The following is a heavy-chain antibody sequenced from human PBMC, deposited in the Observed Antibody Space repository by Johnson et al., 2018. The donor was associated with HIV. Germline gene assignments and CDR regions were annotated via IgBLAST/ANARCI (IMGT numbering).Heavy chain of an antibody. CDR2: ISTSGTTI. J-gene: IGHJ3*02. V-gene: IGHV3-11*04. CDR1: GFTFRDYY. D-gene: IGHD1-26*01. Sequence: QVQLVESGGGLVKPGGSLRLSCAASGFTFRDYYMSWIRQAPGKGLEWVSYISTSGTTIYYADSVKGRFTISRDNSKNTLYLQMNSLRPEDTAVYYCARDLARRGGAAFDIWGQGTMVTVSS. CDR3: ARDLARRGGAAFDI.